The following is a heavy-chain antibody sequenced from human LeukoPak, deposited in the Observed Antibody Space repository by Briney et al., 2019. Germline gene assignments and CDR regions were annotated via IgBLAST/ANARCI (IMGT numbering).Heavy chain of an antibody. V-gene: IGHV3-73*01. CDR1: GFTFSGSA. CDR2: IRSKANSYAT. J-gene: IGHJ4*02. Sequence: PGGSLRLSCAASGFTFSGSAMHWVRQASGKGLEWVGRIRSKANSYATAYAASVKGRFTISRDDSKNTAYLQMNSLKTEDTAVYYRTRLWGAVDYWGQGTLVTVSS. CDR3: TRLWGAVDY. D-gene: IGHD3-16*01.